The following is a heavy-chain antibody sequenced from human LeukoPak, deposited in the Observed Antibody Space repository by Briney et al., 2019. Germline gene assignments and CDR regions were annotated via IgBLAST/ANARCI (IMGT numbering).Heavy chain of an antibody. CDR3: ARHRQDTAMVPNFDY. V-gene: IGHV4-59*08. CDR1: GGSISSYY. J-gene: IGHJ4*02. Sequence: SETLSLTCTVSGGSISSYYWSWIRQPPGKGLEWIGYIYYSGSTNYNPSLKSRVTISADTSKNQFSLKLSSVTAADTAVYYCARHRQDTAMVPNFDYWGQGTLVTVSS. CDR2: IYYSGST. D-gene: IGHD5-18*01.